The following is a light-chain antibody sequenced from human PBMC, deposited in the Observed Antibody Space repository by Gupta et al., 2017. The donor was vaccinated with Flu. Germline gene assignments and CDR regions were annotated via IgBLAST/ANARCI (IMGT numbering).Light chain of an antibody. CDR1: QSVSSN. CDR2: GAP. V-gene: IGKV3-15*01. J-gene: IGKJ2*03. CDR3: QQYNNWPPRGS. Sequence: EIVMTQSPASLSVSPGERATLSCRASQSVSSNLAWYQRKPGQAPRLLIYGAPTRATGIPARFSGSGSGTEFTLTISSLQSEDFAVYYCQQYNNWPPRGSFGQGTKLEIK.